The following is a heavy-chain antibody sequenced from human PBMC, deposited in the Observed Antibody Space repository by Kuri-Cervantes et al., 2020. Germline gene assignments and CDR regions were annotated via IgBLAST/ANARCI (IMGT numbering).Heavy chain of an antibody. J-gene: IGHJ4*02. CDR2: ISSSSSYI. CDR3: ARRYDRKHYFDY. CDR1: GFTFSSYS. V-gene: IGHV3-21*01. Sequence: GESLKISCAASGFTFSSYSMNWVRQAPGKGLEWVSSISSSSSYIYYADSVKGRFTISRDNAKNSLYLQMNSLRAEDTAVYYCARRYDRKHYFDYWGQGTLVTVSS. D-gene: IGHD1-1*01.